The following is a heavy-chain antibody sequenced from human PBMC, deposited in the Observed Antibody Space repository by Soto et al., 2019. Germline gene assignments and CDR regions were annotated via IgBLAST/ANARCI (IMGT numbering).Heavy chain of an antibody. CDR3: AKDQEAIVTTTPAY. D-gene: IGHD4-4*01. J-gene: IGHJ4*02. Sequence: EVHLLESGGGLVQPGGSLRLSCAASGFTFRNYAMSWVRQAPGKGLEWVSAISGSGGTTYYADSVQGRFTISRDNSKNILYLHMGSLRVEDTAVYLCAKDQEAIVTTTPAYWGQGTLVTVSS. CDR1: GFTFRNYA. V-gene: IGHV3-23*01. CDR2: ISGSGGTT.